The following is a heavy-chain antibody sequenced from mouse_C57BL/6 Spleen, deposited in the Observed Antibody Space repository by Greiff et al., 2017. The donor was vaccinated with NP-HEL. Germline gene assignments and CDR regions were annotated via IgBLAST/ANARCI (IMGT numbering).Heavy chain of an antibody. CDR3: ARFGILYGNFFDY. Sequence: VQLVESGPELVKPGASVKLSCKASGYTFTSYDINWVKQRPGQGLEWIGWIYPRDGSTKYNEKFKGKATLTVDTSSSTAYMELHSLTSEDSAVYFCARFGILYGNFFDYWGQGTTLTVSS. V-gene: IGHV1-85*01. CDR1: GYTFTSYD. CDR2: IYPRDGST. J-gene: IGHJ2*01. D-gene: IGHD2-1*01.